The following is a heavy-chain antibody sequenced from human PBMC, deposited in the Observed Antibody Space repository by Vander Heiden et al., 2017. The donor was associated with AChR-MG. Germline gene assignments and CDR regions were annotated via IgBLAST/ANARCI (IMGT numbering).Heavy chain of an antibody. CDR3: ARDYDYVWGSYRPDPYGMDV. CDR1: GYTFTSYY. CDR2: INPSGGST. Sequence: QVQLMQSGAEVKKPGASVKVSCKASGYTFTSYYMHWVRQAPGQGLEWMGIINPSGGSTSYAQKFQGRVTMTRDTSTSTVYMELSSLRSEDTAVYYCARDYDYVWGSYRPDPYGMDVWGQGTTVTVSS. J-gene: IGHJ6*02. D-gene: IGHD3-16*02. V-gene: IGHV1-46*01.